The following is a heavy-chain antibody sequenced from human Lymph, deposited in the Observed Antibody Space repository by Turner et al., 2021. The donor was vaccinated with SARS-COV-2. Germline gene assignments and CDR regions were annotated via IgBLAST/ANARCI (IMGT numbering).Heavy chain of an antibody. D-gene: IGHD1-26*01. CDR1: GGTFSTYV. J-gene: IGHJ3*02. CDR2: IIPILGIA. V-gene: IGHV1-69*10. CDR3: ARRHSGNYDAFDI. Sequence: QVHLVQSGAEVKKPGSSVNVSCKASGGTFSTYVISWVRQAPGQGLEWMGGIIPILGIANYAQKFQGRVTITADKSTSTAYMELSSLRSEDTAVYHCARRHSGNYDAFDIWGQGTMVTVSS.